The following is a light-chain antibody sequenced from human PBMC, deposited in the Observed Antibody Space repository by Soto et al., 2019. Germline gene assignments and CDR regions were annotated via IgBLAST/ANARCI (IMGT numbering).Light chain of an antibody. V-gene: IGLV1-40*01. Sequence: QSVLTQPPSVSGAPGQRVTISCSGSSSDIGAGFDVHWYQHLPGTAPKLLIYGNTNRPSGVPGRFSGSKSGTSASLVISGLQAEDEADYYCQSYENSRTGFYVFRTGTKVTVL. J-gene: IGLJ1*01. CDR3: QSYENSRTGFYV. CDR1: SSDIGAGFD. CDR2: GNT.